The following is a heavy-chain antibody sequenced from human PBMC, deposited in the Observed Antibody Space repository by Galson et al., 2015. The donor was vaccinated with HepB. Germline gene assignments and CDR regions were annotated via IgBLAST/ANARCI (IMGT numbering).Heavy chain of an antibody. J-gene: IGHJ4*02. CDR3: ARAESGWSFDY. D-gene: IGHD6-19*01. V-gene: IGHV4-34*01. CDR2: INHSGST. Sequence: LSLTCAVYGGSFSGYYWSWIRQPPGKGLEWIGEINHSGSTNYNPSLKSRVTISVDTSKNQFSLKLSSVTAADTAVYYCARAESGWSFDYWGQGTLVTVSS. CDR1: GGSFSGYY.